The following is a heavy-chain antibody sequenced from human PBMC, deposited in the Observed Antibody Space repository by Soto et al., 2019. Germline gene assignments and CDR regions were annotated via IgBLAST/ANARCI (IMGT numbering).Heavy chain of an antibody. J-gene: IGHJ6*02. V-gene: IGHV3-23*01. CDR2: ISGSGSSS. Sequence: GGSLRLSCAASGFTFSSYAMSWVRLALGKGLEWVSAISGSGSSSYYADSGKGRFTISRFNAKNTLYLQMNSLRAEDTAVYYCANERVVAGSMDVWGQGTTVTVSS. CDR1: GFTFSSYA. CDR3: ANERVVAGSMDV. D-gene: IGHD6-19*01.